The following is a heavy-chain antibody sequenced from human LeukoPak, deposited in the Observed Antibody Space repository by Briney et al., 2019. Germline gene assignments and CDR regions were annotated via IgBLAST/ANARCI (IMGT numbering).Heavy chain of an antibody. CDR2: ISYDGSNK. J-gene: IGHJ4*02. CDR1: GFTFSSYA. Sequence: GGSLRLSCAASGFTFSSYAMHWVRQAPGKGLEWVAVISYDGSNKYYADSVKGRFTISRDNSKNTLYLQMNSLRAEDTAVYYCARCIVGATSGADYWGQGTLVTVSS. D-gene: IGHD1-26*01. V-gene: IGHV3-30-3*01. CDR3: ARCIVGATSGADY.